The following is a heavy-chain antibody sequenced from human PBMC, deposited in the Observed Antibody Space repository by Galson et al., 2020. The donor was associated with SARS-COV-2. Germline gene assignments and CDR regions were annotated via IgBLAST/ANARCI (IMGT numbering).Heavy chain of an antibody. CDR2: INPGGGTT. CDR3: AKSSSDLYDAFDF. J-gene: IGHJ3*01. V-gene: IGHV3-23*01. Sequence: GESLKISCAASRFTFNNYAMNWVRQAPGKGLEWVSVINPGGGTTHYADSVKGRFTTSRDDSKNTLYLQMNSLRAEDTALYYCAKSSSDLYDAFDFWGQGTMVTVSS. CDR1: RFTFNNYA. D-gene: IGHD3-16*01.